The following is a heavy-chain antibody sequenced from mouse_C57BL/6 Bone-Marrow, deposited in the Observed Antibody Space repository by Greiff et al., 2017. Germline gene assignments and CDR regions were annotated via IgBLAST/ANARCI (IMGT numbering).Heavy chain of an antibody. CDR1: GYTFTSYD. D-gene: IGHD1-1*01. V-gene: IGHV1-85*01. Sequence: VMLVESGPELVKPGASVKLSCKASGYTFTSYDINWVKQRPGQGLEWIGWIYPRDGSTKYNEKFKSKATLTVDTSSSTAYMQLSSLTSEDSAVYYCSTVPDYWGQGTTLTVSS. CDR3: STVPDY. CDR2: IYPRDGST. J-gene: IGHJ2*01.